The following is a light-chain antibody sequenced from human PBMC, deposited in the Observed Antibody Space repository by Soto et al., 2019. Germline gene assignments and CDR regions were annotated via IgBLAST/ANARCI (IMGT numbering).Light chain of an antibody. CDR3: QQYNNWWT. V-gene: IGKV3-15*01. J-gene: IGKJ1*01. CDR2: GAS. CDR1: QSVSGN. Sequence: EIVMTQSPATLSVSPGERATLSCRASQSVSGNLAWYQQKPGQAPRLLIYGASSRATGIPARFSGSGSGTDFTLTLSSLQSEDFAVYYCQQYNNWWTFGQGTKVEI.